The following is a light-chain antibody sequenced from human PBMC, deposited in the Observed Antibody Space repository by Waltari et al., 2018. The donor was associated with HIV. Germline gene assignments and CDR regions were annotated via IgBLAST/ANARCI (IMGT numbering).Light chain of an antibody. CDR2: DVN. Sequence: QSALTQPASVSGSPGQSITISCTGTSSDVGGYHYVSWYQRQPVKAPKLMIYDVNNRPSGVSNRFSGSKSGNTASLTISELQAEDEADYYCSSYTSSSTRVFGGGTKVTVL. CDR1: SSDVGGYHY. V-gene: IGLV2-14*03. CDR3: SSYTSSSTRV. J-gene: IGLJ3*02.